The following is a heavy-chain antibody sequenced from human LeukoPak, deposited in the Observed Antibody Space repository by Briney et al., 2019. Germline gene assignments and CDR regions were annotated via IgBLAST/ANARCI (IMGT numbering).Heavy chain of an antibody. V-gene: IGHV4-4*07. CDR3: ARGIPNWGSEVDYFDF. Sequence: PSETLSLTCTASGGSISSYYWSWIRQPAGKGLEWIGRIYTSGSTNYNPSLKSRVTISVDKSKNQFSLKLSSVTAADTAVYYCARGIPNWGSEVDYFDFWGQGTLVTVSS. D-gene: IGHD7-27*01. CDR1: GGSISSYY. CDR2: IYTSGST. J-gene: IGHJ4*02.